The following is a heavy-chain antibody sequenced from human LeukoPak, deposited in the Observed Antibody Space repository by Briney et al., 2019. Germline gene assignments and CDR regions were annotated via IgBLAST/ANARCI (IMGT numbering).Heavy chain of an antibody. CDR1: GFTFTRNW. J-gene: IGHJ4*02. CDR3: AYDHPYSSSLLSY. V-gene: IGHV3-74*01. D-gene: IGHD6-13*01. Sequence: GRSLRLSCAASGFTFTRNWMHWVRHLPGKGLLWVSCINSDGSSTTYADFVKGRFTISRDNDKNTLYLQMNSLRAEDTAVYYCAYDHPYSSSLLSYWGQGTLVTVSS. CDR2: INSDGSST.